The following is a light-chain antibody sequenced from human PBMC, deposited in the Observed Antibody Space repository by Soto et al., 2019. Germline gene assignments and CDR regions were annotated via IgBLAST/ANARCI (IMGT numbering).Light chain of an antibody. Sequence: QSVLTQPRSVSGSPGQSVTISCTGTSSDVGGSAYVSWYQQHPGKAPKLMIYDVTKRPSGVPDRFSGSKSGNTASLTISGLQGEDEADYYCCSYAGSYTYLFGTGTKLTVL. CDR3: CSYAGSYTYL. CDR1: SSDVGGSAY. V-gene: IGLV2-11*01. CDR2: DVT. J-gene: IGLJ1*01.